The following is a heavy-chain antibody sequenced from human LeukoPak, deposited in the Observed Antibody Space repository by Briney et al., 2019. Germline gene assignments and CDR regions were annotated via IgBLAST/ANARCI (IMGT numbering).Heavy chain of an antibody. D-gene: IGHD2-21*02. CDR2: IKGGGGDP. J-gene: IGHJ4*02. CDR1: GFTFSTYA. CDR3: ARGGHDFNPFYW. Sequence: GGSLRLSCAASGFTFSTYAMGWVRQAPGKGLEWVSSIKGGGGDPFYADSMKGRFTISRDNPKNTLFLQLNSLRAEDSAVYYCARGGHDFNPFYWWGQGTLVTVSS. V-gene: IGHV3-23*01.